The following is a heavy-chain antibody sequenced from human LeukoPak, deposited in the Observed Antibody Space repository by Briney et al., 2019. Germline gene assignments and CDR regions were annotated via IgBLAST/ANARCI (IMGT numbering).Heavy chain of an antibody. CDR2: ISSDGSYK. CDR1: GFTFSSHA. D-gene: IGHD5-18*01. Sequence: GGSLRLSCAASGFTFSSHALHWVRQAPGKGLEWVAVISSDGSYKYYADSVKGRFTISRDNSKNTLYLQMNSLIPEDTAVYYCARQYISGQWYFDYWGQGTLVAVSS. CDR3: ARQYISGQWYFDY. J-gene: IGHJ4*02. V-gene: IGHV3-30*04.